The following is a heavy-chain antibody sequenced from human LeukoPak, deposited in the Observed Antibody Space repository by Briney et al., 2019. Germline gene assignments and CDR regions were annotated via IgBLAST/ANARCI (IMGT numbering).Heavy chain of an antibody. D-gene: IGHD3-16*01. Sequence: VASVKVSCKASGYTFTSYGISWVRQAPGQGLEWMGWISAYNGNTNYAQKLQGRVTMTTDTSTSTAYMELRSLRSDDTAVYYCARETDYDYVWGRRRPLNDAFDIWGQGTMVTVSS. CDR1: GYTFTSYG. J-gene: IGHJ3*02. V-gene: IGHV1-18*01. CDR2: ISAYNGNT. CDR3: ARETDYDYVWGRRRPLNDAFDI.